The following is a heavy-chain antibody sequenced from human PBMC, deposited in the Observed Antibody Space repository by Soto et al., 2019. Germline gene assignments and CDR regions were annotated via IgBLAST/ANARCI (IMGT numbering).Heavy chain of an antibody. D-gene: IGHD3-16*02. CDR3: AKALGELSPESYEY. Sequence: SMRLSCESSGFSFSSYGMHWVRQAPGKGLEWVAFISYDGSNKYYVDSVQGRFNIYRDSSRNALYLQMNSLRPEDTAVYYCAKALGELSPESYEYWGQGTLVTVSS. J-gene: IGHJ4*02. V-gene: IGHV3-30*18. CDR2: ISYDGSNK. CDR1: GFSFSSYG.